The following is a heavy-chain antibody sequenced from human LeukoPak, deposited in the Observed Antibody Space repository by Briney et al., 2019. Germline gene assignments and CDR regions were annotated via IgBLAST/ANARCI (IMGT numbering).Heavy chain of an antibody. CDR3: ARERYGDYAYYFDY. V-gene: IGHV4-4*02. Sequence: SETLSLTCAVSGGSISSSNWWSWVRQPPGKGLEWIGEINHSGSTNYNPSLKSRVTISVDKSKNQFSLKLSSVTAADTAVYSCARERYGDYAYYFDYWGQGTLVTVSS. CDR2: INHSGST. D-gene: IGHD4-17*01. CDR1: GGSISSSNW. J-gene: IGHJ4*02.